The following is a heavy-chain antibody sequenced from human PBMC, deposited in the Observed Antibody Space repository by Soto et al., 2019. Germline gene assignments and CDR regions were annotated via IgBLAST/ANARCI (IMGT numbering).Heavy chain of an antibody. CDR2: IIPIFGTA. V-gene: IGHV1-69*13. CDR1: GGTFSSYA. J-gene: IGHJ4*02. CDR3: ARQAGDGYNPYYFVY. D-gene: IGHD5-12*01. Sequence: ASVKVSCKASGGTFSSYAISWVRQAPGQGLEWMGGIIPIFGTANYVQKFQGRVTITADESTSTAYMELSSLRSEDTAVYYCARQAGDGYNPYYFVYWGQGTLVTVSS.